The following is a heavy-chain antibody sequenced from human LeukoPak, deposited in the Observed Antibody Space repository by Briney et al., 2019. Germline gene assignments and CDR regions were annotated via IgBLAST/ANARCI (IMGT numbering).Heavy chain of an antibody. Sequence: KSSETLSLTCTVSGGSISSGGYYWSWIRQHPGKGLEWIGYIYYSGSTYYNPSLKSRVTVSVDTSKNQFSLKLSSVTAADTAVYYCARGGEAAAGPFYYYYHMDVWGKGTTVTVSS. CDR2: IYYSGST. J-gene: IGHJ6*03. V-gene: IGHV4-31*03. CDR3: ARGGEAAAGPFYYYYHMDV. CDR1: GGSISSGGYY. D-gene: IGHD6-13*01.